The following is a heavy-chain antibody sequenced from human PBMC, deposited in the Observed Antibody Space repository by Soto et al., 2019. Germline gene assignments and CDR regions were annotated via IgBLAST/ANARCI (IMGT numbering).Heavy chain of an antibody. CDR3: ARAGGTTVTGLWHFDS. D-gene: IGHD4-17*01. J-gene: IGHJ4*02. CDR2: IWYDGTQK. V-gene: IGHV3-33*01. Sequence: GGSLRLSCEASGFTFNTYSMHWVRQPPGKGLEWLAAIWYDGTQKYYADSVKGRFIISRDNSKKTLYLEMNSLRAEDTAVYYCARAGGTTVTGLWHFDSWGQGTLVTVS. CDR1: GFTFNTYS.